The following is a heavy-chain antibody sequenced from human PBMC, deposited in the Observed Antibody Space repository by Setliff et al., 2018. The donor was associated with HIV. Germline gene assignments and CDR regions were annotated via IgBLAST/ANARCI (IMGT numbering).Heavy chain of an antibody. CDR3: ASAGAWQRNAMDI. CDR1: GYSFTNHY. D-gene: IGHD5-12*01. Sequence: ASVKVSCKPSGYSFTNHYMHWVRQAPGQGLEWMGVINPTGGSTRNTQKFQGRVAMTRDTSTSTVYMELSSLRSEDTAVYYCASAGAWQRNAMDIWGQGTMVTVSS. CDR2: INPTGGST. V-gene: IGHV1-46*01. J-gene: IGHJ3*02.